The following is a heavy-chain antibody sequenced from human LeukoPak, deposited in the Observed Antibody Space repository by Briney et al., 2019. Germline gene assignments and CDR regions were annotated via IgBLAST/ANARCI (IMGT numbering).Heavy chain of an antibody. Sequence: GGSLRLSCAASGFTFTNYWMHWVRQAPGKGLVWVSRVLSDGSRISYADSVKGRFTISRDNAKNSLYLQMNSLRAEDTAVYYCAREVDVDTASSDYWGQGTLVTVSS. D-gene: IGHD5-18*01. CDR1: GFTFTNYW. CDR3: AREVDVDTASSDY. J-gene: IGHJ4*02. V-gene: IGHV3-74*01. CDR2: VLSDGSRI.